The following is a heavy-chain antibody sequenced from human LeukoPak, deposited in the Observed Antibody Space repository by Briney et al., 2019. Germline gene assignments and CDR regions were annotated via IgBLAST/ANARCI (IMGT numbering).Heavy chain of an antibody. Sequence: SVKVSCKASGYTFTKYFLHWVRQAPGQGLEWMGIINPSGSSTTYAQKFQGRVTMTRDTSTSTVYMELSSLRSEDTAVYYCARTSGRTFDYWGQGTLVTVSS. J-gene: IGHJ4*02. V-gene: IGHV1-46*01. CDR2: INPSGSST. CDR1: GYTFTKYF. CDR3: ARTSGRTFDY.